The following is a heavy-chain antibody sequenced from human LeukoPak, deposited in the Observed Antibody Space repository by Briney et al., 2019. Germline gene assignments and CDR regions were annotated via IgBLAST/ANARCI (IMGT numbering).Heavy chain of an antibody. D-gene: IGHD3-22*01. CDR1: GFTFNSYE. CDR2: ISSTSGYT. Sequence: NSGGSLRLSCAASGFTFNSYEMNWVRQAPGKGLEWVSWISSTSGYTYYADSVKGRFTISRDNAKHSLYLQMNSLRAEDTAVYYCARLYAHYGSSGYTYDYGMDVWGQGTTVTVSS. V-gene: IGHV3-21*01. J-gene: IGHJ6*02. CDR3: ARLYAHYGSSGYTYDYGMDV.